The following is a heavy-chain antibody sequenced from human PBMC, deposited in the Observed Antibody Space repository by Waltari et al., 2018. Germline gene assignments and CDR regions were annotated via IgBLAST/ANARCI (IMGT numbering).Heavy chain of an antibody. V-gene: IGHV1-8*03. CDR2: VNPKTGNT. D-gene: IGHD3-9*01. CDR1: GNTFSTYD. Sequence: QVQLVQSGAEVKKPGASVKVSCKASGNTFSTYDINWVRQANGPGLEWMGWVNPKTGNTGLAQKFQGRVTITRNTSISTAYMELSSLRSDEVLTGFYARYNNYYYMDVWGKGTTVTVSS. J-gene: IGHJ6*03. CDR3: ARYNNYYYMDV.